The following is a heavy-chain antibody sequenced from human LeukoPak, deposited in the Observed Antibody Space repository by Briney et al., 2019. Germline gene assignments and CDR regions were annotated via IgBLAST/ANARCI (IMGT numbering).Heavy chain of an antibody. CDR1: GGSFSGYY. V-gene: IGHV4-34*12. Sequence: PSETLSLTCAVYGGSFSGYYWSWIRQPPGKGLEWIGEIIHSGSTNYNPSLKSRVTISVDTSKNQFSLKLSSVTAADTAVYYCARRLSGYDFWFDYWGQGTLVTVSS. CDR2: IIHSGST. CDR3: ARRLSGYDFWFDY. J-gene: IGHJ4*02. D-gene: IGHD5-12*01.